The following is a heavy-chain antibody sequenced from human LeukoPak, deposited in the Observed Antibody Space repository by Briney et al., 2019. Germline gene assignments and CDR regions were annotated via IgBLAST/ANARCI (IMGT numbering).Heavy chain of an antibody. CDR3: ARGYGYRQLVLDY. V-gene: IGHV3-53*01. J-gene: IGHJ4*02. CDR1: GFTVSSNY. CDR2: IYSGGST. Sequence: GGSLRLSCAASGFTVSSNYMSWVRQAPGRGLEWVSVIYSGGSTYYADSVKGRFTISRDNSKNTLYLQVNSLRAEDTAVYYCARGYGYRQLVLDYWGQGTLVTVSS. D-gene: IGHD6-13*01.